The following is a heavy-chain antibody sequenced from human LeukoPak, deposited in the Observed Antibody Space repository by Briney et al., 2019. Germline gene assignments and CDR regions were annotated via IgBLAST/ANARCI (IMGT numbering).Heavy chain of an antibody. CDR1: GGTFSSYA. V-gene: IGHV1-69*13. D-gene: IGHD4-17*01. CDR2: IIPIFGTA. Sequence: ASVKVSCKASGGTFSSYAISWVRQAPGQGLEWVGGIIPIFGTANYAQKFQGRVTITADESTSTAYMELSSLRSEDTALYYCARGRTVTNDFDLWGRGTLVTVSS. CDR3: ARGRTVTNDFDL. J-gene: IGHJ2*01.